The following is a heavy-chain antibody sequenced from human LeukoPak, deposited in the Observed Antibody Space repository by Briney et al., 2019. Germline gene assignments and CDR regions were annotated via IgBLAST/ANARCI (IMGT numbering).Heavy chain of an antibody. CDR1: GFTFSSYG. Sequence: GGSLRLSCAASGFTFSSYGMHWVRQAPGKGLEWVAVISYDGSNKYYADSVKGRFTISRDNSKNTLYLQMNSLRAEDTAVYYCAKDPYLDYWGQGTLVTVSS. V-gene: IGHV3-30*18. J-gene: IGHJ4*02. CDR2: ISYDGSNK. CDR3: AKDPYLDY.